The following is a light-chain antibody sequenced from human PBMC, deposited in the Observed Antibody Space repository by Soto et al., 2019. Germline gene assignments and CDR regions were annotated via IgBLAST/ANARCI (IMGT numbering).Light chain of an antibody. CDR2: SAS. V-gene: IGKV1D-16*01. J-gene: IGKJ1*01. Sequence: IHMTQSPSSFSASVLDTVTMTFLASQGIGSWLAWYHQIPGKAPKLLIYSASSLESGVPSRFSGSGSGTEFTLTISSLQPHDFATYYCQHYHSYSEAFGQGTKVDIK. CDR3: QHYHSYSEA. CDR1: QGIGSW.